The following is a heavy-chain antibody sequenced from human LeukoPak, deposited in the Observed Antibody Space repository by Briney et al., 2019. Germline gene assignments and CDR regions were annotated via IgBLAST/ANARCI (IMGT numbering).Heavy chain of an antibody. CDR1: GGSITSYY. CDR3: ARAGFGAHYYYYYMDV. V-gene: IGHV4-4*07. J-gene: IGHJ6*03. CDR2: IYITGST. D-gene: IGHD3-3*01. Sequence: PSETLSLTCTVSGGSITSYYWSWIRQSAGKGLEWIGRIYITGSTTYNPSLKSRVTMSLDTSKNQFSLKLSSVTAADTAVYYCARAGFGAHYYYYYMDVWGKGTTVTVSS.